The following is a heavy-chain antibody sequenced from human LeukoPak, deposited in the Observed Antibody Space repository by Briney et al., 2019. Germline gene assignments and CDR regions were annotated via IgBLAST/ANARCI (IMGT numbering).Heavy chain of an antibody. Sequence: GGSLRLSCAASGFTFSSYAMSWVRQAPGKGLEWVAVISYDGSNGYYADSVKGRFTISRDNSKNTLYLQMNSLRAEDTAVYYCAKDAPTSYSSGWPIDYWGQGTLVTASS. CDR3: AKDAPTSYSSGWPIDY. CDR2: ISYDGSNG. CDR1: GFTFSSYA. D-gene: IGHD6-19*01. J-gene: IGHJ4*02. V-gene: IGHV3-30*18.